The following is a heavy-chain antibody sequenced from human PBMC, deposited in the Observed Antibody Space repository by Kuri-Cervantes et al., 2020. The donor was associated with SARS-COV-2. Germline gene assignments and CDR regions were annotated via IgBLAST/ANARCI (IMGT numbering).Heavy chain of an antibody. CDR2: INRSGST. Sequence: GSLRLSCAASGFTFSNYAMSWVRQPPGKGLEWIGEINRSGSTNYSPSLQSRVSISIDASKNQFSLRLSSVTAADTAVYYCARLRFLNFYDSSGRRPFYGMDVWGQGTTVTVSS. D-gene: IGHD3-22*01. CDR3: ARLRFLNFYDSSGRRPFYGMDV. J-gene: IGHJ6*02. V-gene: IGHV4-34*01. CDR1: GFTFSNYA.